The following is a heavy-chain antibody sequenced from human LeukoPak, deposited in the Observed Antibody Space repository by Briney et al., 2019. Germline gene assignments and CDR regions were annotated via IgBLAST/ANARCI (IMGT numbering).Heavy chain of an antibody. CDR2: IKSKAAGGTT. Sequence: GGSLRLSCAGSGFTFTNAWLSWVRQAPGKGLEWVGRIKSKAAGGTTDYAAPVKGRFTISRDDSKNTLDLQMDSLKTEDTAVYYCATGGDNSGYSLHYGGQGTLVTVSS. J-gene: IGHJ4*02. V-gene: IGHV3-15*01. D-gene: IGHD3-22*01. CDR3: ATGGDNSGYSLHY. CDR1: GFTFTNAW.